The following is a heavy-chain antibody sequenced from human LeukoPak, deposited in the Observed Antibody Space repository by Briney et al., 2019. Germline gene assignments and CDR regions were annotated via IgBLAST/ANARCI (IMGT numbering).Heavy chain of an antibody. Sequence: ASVKVSCKASGYTFTSYAISWVRQAPGQGLEWMGGIIPIFGTANYAQKFQGRVTITADESTSTAYMELSSLRSKDTAVYYCARFDNYYGSGSYWGGNGYYFDYWGQGTLVTVSS. CDR3: ARFDNYYGSGSYWGGNGYYFDY. CDR1: GYTFTSYA. D-gene: IGHD3-10*01. V-gene: IGHV1-69*13. J-gene: IGHJ4*02. CDR2: IIPIFGTA.